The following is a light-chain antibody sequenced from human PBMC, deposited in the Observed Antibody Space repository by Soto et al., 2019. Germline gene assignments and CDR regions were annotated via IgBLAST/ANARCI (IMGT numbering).Light chain of an antibody. CDR1: NIESKA. CDR3: QVWDTSGHVV. J-gene: IGLJ2*01. V-gene: IGLV3-21*04. CDR2: YDG. Sequence: SYELTQPPSVSVAPGQTARIACGGNNIESKAVHWYQQKPGQAPVLVIYYDGDRPSGIPERFSGSNSGNTATLTISRVEVEDEADYYCQVWDTSGHVVFGGGTQLTV.